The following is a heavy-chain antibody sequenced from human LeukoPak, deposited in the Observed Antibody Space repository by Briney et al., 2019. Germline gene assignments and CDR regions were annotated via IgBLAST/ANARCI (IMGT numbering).Heavy chain of an antibody. V-gene: IGHV4-59*08. CDR2: IHYSGST. J-gene: IGHJ4*02. CDR1: GGSINNYY. CDR3: ARQSSSSGHYFDY. D-gene: IGHD6-6*01. Sequence: SETLSLTCTVSGGSINNYYLSWIRQPPGKGLEWIGFIHYSGSTKYNPSLKSRVTISIDTSKNHFSLKMSSVTAADTAVYYCARQSSSSGHYFDYWGQGTLVTVSS.